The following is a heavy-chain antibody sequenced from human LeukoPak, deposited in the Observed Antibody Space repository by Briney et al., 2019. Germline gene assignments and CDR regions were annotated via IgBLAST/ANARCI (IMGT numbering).Heavy chain of an antibody. J-gene: IGHJ4*02. CDR1: GGYISTYY. D-gene: IGHD3-10*01. Sequence: PSETLSLTCTVSGGYISTYYWSWIRLPPGKGLEWIGYIYYSGTTTYNPSLRSRVTMSVDTSKNQFSLKLRSVTAADTAVYYCAREPYGSGTFDYWGQGTLVTVSA. CDR2: IYYSGTT. V-gene: IGHV4-59*12. CDR3: AREPYGSGTFDY.